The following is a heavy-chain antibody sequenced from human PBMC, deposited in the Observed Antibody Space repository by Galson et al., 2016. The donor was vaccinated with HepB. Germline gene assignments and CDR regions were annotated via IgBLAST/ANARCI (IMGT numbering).Heavy chain of an antibody. CDR1: GLDFGDST. Sequence: SLRLSCAASGLDFGDSTIHWVRQASGKGLEWVGRIRDRPYTGSAVVATSLRGRFTLSRDDSKSTTYLQLNSLKAEDTAVYYCTAPGGSGDSDRRPTGGYWGQGSLVTVSS. J-gene: IGHJ4*02. CDR2: IRDRPYTGSA. D-gene: IGHD3-16*01. V-gene: IGHV3-73*01. CDR3: TAPGGSGDSDRRPTGGY.